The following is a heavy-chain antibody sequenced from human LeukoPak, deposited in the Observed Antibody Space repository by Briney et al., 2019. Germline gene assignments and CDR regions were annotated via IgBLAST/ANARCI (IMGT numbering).Heavy chain of an antibody. CDR2: ISYDGSNK. CDR3: ARALTPFGEPLWYFDY. V-gene: IGHV3-30*03. Sequence: PGGSLRLSCAASGFTFRSYGMHWVRRAPGKGLEWVAVISYDGSNKYYADSVKGRFTISRDNAKNSLYLQMNSLRAEDTAVYYCARALTPFGEPLWYFDYWGQGTLVTVSS. CDR1: GFTFRSYG. D-gene: IGHD3-10*01. J-gene: IGHJ4*02.